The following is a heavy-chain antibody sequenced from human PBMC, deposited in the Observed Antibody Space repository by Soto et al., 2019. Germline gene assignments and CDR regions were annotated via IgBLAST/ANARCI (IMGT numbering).Heavy chain of an antibody. CDR3: AKDQGSSWYEIDY. D-gene: IGHD6-13*01. CDR1: GLTFSSYW. J-gene: IGHJ4*02. V-gene: IGHV3-74*01. CDR2: ISTDGSVT. Sequence: PGGSLRLSCAASGLTFSSYWMHWVRQAPGKGLVWVSRISTDGSVTTYADSVKGRFTISRDNAKNTLYLQMNSLRAEDTAVYYCAKDQGSSWYEIDYWGQGTLVTVSS.